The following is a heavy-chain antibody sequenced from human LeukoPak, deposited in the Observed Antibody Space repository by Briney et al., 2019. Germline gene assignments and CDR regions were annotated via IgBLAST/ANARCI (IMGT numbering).Heavy chain of an antibody. Sequence: PSETLSLTCAVYGGSFSGYYWSWVRQAPGKGLEWVSSISSSSSYIYYADSVKGRFTISRDNAKNSLYLQMNSLRAEDTAVYYCARDPQLGFYFDYWGQGTLVTVSS. V-gene: IGHV3-21*01. J-gene: IGHJ4*02. CDR3: ARDPQLGFYFDY. CDR1: GGSFSGYY. CDR2: ISSSSSYI. D-gene: IGHD7-27*01.